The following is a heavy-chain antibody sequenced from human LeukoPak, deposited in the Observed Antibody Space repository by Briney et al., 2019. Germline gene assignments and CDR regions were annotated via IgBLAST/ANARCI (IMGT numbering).Heavy chain of an antibody. Sequence: SETLSLTCTVSGGSISSYYWSWIRQPPGKGLEWIGYIYYSGGTNYNPSLKSRVTISVDTSKNQFSLKLSSVTAADTAVYYCARHPGSGWSEGWGQGTLVTVSS. V-gene: IGHV4-59*01. CDR2: IYYSGGT. CDR3: ARHPGSGWSEG. CDR1: GGSISSYY. J-gene: IGHJ4*02. D-gene: IGHD6-19*01.